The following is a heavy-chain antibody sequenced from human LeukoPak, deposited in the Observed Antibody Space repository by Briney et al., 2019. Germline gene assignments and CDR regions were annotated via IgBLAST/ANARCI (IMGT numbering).Heavy chain of an antibody. CDR3: AKGGSAQRNFDY. D-gene: IGHD2-15*01. CDR2: ITGGGGT. J-gene: IGHJ4*02. CDR1: GFTFSTNA. Sequence: PGGSLRLSCAGSGFTFSTNAMSWIRQAPGKGLEWVSTITGGGGTYYADSVKGRFAISRDNSKNTLYLQMNSLRAEDTAVYYCAKGGSAQRNFDYWGQGTLVTVSS. V-gene: IGHV3-23*01.